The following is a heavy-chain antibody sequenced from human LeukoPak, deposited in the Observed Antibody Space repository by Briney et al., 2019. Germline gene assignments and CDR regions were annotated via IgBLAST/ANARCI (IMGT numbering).Heavy chain of an antibody. CDR2: IWFDGSNK. V-gene: IGHV3-33*01. CDR3: ARDREPRDSELDY. J-gene: IGHJ4*02. D-gene: IGHD1-26*01. CDR1: GFTFSSYG. Sequence: PGKSLRLSCVASGFTFSSYGMHWVRQAPGKGLEWVAVIWFDGSNKYYADSVKGRFTISRDNSKNTLYLQMNSLRAEDTAVYYCARDREPRDSELDYWGQGTLVTASS.